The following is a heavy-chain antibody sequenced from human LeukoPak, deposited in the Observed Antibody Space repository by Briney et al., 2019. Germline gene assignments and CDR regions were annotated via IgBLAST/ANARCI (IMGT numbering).Heavy chain of an antibody. Sequence: SVKVSCKASGGTFSSYAISWVRQAPGQGLEWMGGIIPIFGTANYAQKFQGRVTVTTDESTSTAYMELSSLRSEDTAVYYCASGRGYSYGYPYYFDYWGQGTLVTVSS. V-gene: IGHV1-69*05. CDR1: GGTFSSYA. J-gene: IGHJ4*02. CDR2: IIPIFGTA. D-gene: IGHD5-18*01. CDR3: ASGRGYSYGYPYYFDY.